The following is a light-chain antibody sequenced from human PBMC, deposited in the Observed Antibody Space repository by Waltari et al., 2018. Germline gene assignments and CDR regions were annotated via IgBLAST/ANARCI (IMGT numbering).Light chain of an antibody. CDR1: QSVSSSY. V-gene: IGKV3-20*01. CDR2: SAS. Sequence: EIVLTQSPGTLSLSPGEKATLSCGASQSVSSSYLAWYQQKPGQAPRLLIYSASSRATGIPDRFSGSGSETDFTLTISRLEPEDSAVYYCQQYGSSPPYTFGQGTKLEIK. CDR3: QQYGSSPPYT. J-gene: IGKJ2*01.